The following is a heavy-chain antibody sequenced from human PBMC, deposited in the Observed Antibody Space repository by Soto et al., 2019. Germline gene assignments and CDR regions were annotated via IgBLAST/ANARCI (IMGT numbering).Heavy chain of an antibody. CDR1: GFTFSNYD. J-gene: IGHJ6*02. V-gene: IGHV3-48*03. CDR2: ISSSGGII. CDR3: AREGSVSSSDYYAYYYGMDV. Sequence: GGSLRLSCAASGFTFSNYDVNWVRQAPGKGPEWISHISSSGGIIYYADSVKGRFTISRDNAKNSLYLQMNSLRGEDTAVYYCAREGSVSSSDYYAYYYGMDVWGQGTTVTVSS. D-gene: IGHD3-10*01.